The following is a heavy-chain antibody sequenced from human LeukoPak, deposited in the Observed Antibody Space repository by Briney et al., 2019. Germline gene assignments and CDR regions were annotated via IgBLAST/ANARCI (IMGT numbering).Heavy chain of an antibody. V-gene: IGHV3-74*01. CDR3: ARGASNRFDY. CDR2: IYTDGSST. Sequence: GGSLRLSCAASGFTFSSNWIHWVRQAPGKGLVWVSRIYTDGSSTNYADSVKGRFTISRDNAKNTLYLQMNSLRGEDTAVYYCARGASNRFDYWGQGTLVTVSS. J-gene: IGHJ4*02. D-gene: IGHD1-14*01. CDR1: GFTFSSNW.